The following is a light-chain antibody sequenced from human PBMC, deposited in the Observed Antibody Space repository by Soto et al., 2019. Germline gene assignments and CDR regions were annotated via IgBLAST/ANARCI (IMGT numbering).Light chain of an antibody. V-gene: IGKV1-5*03. CDR2: KAP. CDR3: QQYSTYPWT. CDR1: QTISTL. Sequence: DIQMTQSPSTLSASVGDRVTITCRASQTISTLLAWYQQRPGKAPNLLIYKAPSLESGFPSRFSGSGSGTKFTLTISSLQPDDFATYFCQQYSTYPWTFCQGTKVEVK. J-gene: IGKJ1*01.